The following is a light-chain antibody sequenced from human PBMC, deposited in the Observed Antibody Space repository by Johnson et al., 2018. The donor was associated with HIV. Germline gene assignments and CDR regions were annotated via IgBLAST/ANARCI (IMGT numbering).Light chain of an antibody. CDR2: KND. J-gene: IGLJ1*01. V-gene: IGLV1-51*02. CDR3: GTWDTSLNAYV. CDR1: SSNIGSNY. Sequence: QSVLTQPPSVSAAPGQTVTISCSGSSSNIGSNYVSWYQQFPGTAPKLLIYKNDKRPTGIPDRFSGSKSATSATLRNTALQTRDEAYYYCGTWDTSLNAYVFGTGTKVTVL.